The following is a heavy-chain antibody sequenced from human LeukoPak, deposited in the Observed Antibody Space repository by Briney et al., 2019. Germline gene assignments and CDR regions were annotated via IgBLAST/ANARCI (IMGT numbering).Heavy chain of an antibody. V-gene: IGHV5-51*01. CDR1: GYGFTNYW. Sequence: PGESLKISCKGSGYGFTNYWIGWVRQMPGKGLEWMGIIYPGDSDTRYSPSFQGQVTISADKSITTAYLQWSSLKASDTAMYYCARSNGDPDYYYYGMDVWGQGTTVTVSS. CDR2: IYPGDSDT. J-gene: IGHJ6*02. D-gene: IGHD4-17*01. CDR3: ARSNGDPDYYYYGMDV.